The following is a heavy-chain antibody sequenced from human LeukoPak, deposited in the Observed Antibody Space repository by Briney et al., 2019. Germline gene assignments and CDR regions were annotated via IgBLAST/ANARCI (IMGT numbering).Heavy chain of an antibody. J-gene: IGHJ6*03. CDR3: TSLKFHYYMDV. D-gene: IGHD2-8*01. Sequence: PGGSLRLSCAASGFTFSSYWMHWVRQAPGKGLVWVSRINSDGSSTSYADSVKGRFTISRDNAKNTLYLQMNSLRAEDTAVYYCTSLKFHYYMDVWGKGTTVTVSS. CDR1: GFTFSSYW. V-gene: IGHV3-74*01. CDR2: INSDGSST.